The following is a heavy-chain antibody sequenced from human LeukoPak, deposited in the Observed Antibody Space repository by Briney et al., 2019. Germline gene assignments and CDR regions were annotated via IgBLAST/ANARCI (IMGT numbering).Heavy chain of an antibody. J-gene: IGHJ4*02. CDR1: GFTFSNYA. CDR3: AKYYYGSGSSADYFDY. CDR2: ISGSGGGT. Sequence: GGSLRLSCAASGFTFSNYAMTWVRQAPGKGLEWVSAISGSGGGTYYTDSVKGRFTISRDSSKNTLYLQMNSLRAEDTAVYYCAKYYYGSGSSADYFDYWGQGTLVSVSS. D-gene: IGHD3-10*01. V-gene: IGHV3-23*01.